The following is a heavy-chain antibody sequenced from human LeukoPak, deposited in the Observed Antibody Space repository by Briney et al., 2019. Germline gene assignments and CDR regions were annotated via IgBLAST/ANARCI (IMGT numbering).Heavy chain of an antibody. D-gene: IGHD3-22*01. Sequence: GASVKVSCKASGDTFTSYDINWVRQATGQGLECMGWMNPNSGNTGYAQKFQGRVTMTRNTSISTAYMELSSLRSEDTAVYYCAREYDGNHTRYYYDSSGDPLDYWGQGTLVTVSS. CDR1: GDTFTSYD. J-gene: IGHJ4*02. V-gene: IGHV1-8*01. CDR3: AREYDGNHTRYYYDSSGDPLDY. CDR2: MNPNSGNT.